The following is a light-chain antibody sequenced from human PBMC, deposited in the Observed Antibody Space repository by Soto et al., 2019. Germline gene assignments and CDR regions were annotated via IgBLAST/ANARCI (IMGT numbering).Light chain of an antibody. V-gene: IGKV3-15*01. J-gene: IGKJ4*01. CDR1: QSVSSH. CDR3: QQYSEWPLT. CDR2: ATS. Sequence: EIVMTQSPATLSVSPGERATLSCRASQSVSSHLTWYQHKPGQTPRLLIYATSTRATGVPARFSGSGSGTEFTLTFSSLQSEDFALYYCQQYSEWPLTFGGGTKVEIK.